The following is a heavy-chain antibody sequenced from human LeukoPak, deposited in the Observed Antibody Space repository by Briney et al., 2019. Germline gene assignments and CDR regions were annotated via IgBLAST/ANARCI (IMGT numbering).Heavy chain of an antibody. CDR3: ARVHTSARLSYFYYYMDV. D-gene: IGHD6-6*01. CDR1: GFTFSTNH. Sequence: GGSLRVSCAASGFTFSTNHLSWVRQAPGKGLAGVSIIYSSGTTYYADSVKGRFTISRDNSLNTLNLQMNSLGTEDTATYYCARVHTSARLSYFYYYMDVWGKGTMVTVSS. V-gene: IGHV3-66*01. CDR2: IYSSGTT. J-gene: IGHJ6*03.